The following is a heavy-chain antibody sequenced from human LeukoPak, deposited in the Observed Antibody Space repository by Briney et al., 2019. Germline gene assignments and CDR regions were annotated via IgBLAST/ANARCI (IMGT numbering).Heavy chain of an antibody. CDR2: ISWNSGSI. V-gene: IGHV3-9*01. J-gene: IGHJ4*02. Sequence: SLRLSCAASGFTFDDYAMHWVRQAPGKGLEWVSGISWNSGSIGYADSVKGRFTISRDNAKNSLYLQMNSLRAEDTALYYCAKARGFGELSIRLLFDYWGQGTLVTVSS. D-gene: IGHD3-10*01. CDR3: AKARGFGELSIRLLFDY. CDR1: GFTFDDYA.